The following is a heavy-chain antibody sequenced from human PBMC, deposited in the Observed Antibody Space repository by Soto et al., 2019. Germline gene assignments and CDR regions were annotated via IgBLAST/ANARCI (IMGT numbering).Heavy chain of an antibody. J-gene: IGHJ5*02. Sequence: ASETLSLTCTVSGGSISSYYWSWIRQPPGKGLEWSGCIYYSGSTNYNPSLKSRVTISVDTSKNQVSLKLSSVTAADTAVYYCARVQNGEQQLVRGNWFDPWGQGTLVTVSS. CDR3: ARVQNGEQQLVRGNWFDP. V-gene: IGHV4-59*01. D-gene: IGHD6-13*01. CDR1: GGSISSYY. CDR2: IYYSGST.